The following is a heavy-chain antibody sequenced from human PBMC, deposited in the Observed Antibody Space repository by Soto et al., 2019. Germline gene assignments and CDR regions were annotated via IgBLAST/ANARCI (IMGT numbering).Heavy chain of an antibody. CDR1: GGTFSIYA. J-gene: IGHJ4*02. Sequence: GASVKVSCKASGGTFSIYAISWVRQAPGQGLEWMGGIIPIFGTANYAQKFQGRVTITADESTSTAYMELSSLRSEDTAVYYCAKSVAGKYYFDYWGQGTLVTVSS. V-gene: IGHV1-69*13. CDR3: AKSVAGKYYFDY. CDR2: IIPIFGTA. D-gene: IGHD6-13*01.